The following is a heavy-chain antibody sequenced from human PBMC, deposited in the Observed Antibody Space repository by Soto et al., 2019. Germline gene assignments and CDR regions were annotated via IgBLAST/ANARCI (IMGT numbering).Heavy chain of an antibody. CDR2: IVVGSGNT. Sequence: SVKVSCKASGFTFTSSAVQWVRQARGQRLEWIGWIVVGSGNTNYAQKFQERVTITRDMSTSTAYMELSSLRSEDTAVYYCAADKVYSSSWYAVPTYYYYYGMDVWGQGTTVTVSS. J-gene: IGHJ6*02. CDR1: GFTFTSSA. V-gene: IGHV1-58*01. CDR3: AADKVYSSSWYAVPTYYYYYGMDV. D-gene: IGHD6-13*01.